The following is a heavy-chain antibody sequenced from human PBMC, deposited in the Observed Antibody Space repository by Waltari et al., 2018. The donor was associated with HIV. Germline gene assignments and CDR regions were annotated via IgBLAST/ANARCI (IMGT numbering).Heavy chain of an antibody. CDR3: AKSPVAYYYDSSGFPFDY. CDR2: ISGSGGST. D-gene: IGHD3-22*01. J-gene: IGHJ4*02. V-gene: IGHV3-23*01. Sequence: EVQLLESGGGLVQPGGSLRLSCAASGFTFSSYAMSWVRQAPGKGLEWVSAISGSGGSTYYADSVKGRFTISRDNSKNTLYLQMNSLRAEDTAVYYCAKSPVAYYYDSSGFPFDYWGQGTLVTVSS. CDR1: GFTFSSYA.